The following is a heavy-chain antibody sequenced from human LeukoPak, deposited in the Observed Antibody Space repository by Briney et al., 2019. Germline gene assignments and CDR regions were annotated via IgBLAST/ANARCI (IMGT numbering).Heavy chain of an antibody. J-gene: IGHJ3*02. CDR2: INPNSGGT. CDR1: GYTFTGYY. V-gene: IGHV1-2*02. D-gene: IGHD1-26*01. CDR3: ARVEREETTTGAFDI. Sequence: ASVKVSCKASGYTFTGYYMHWVRQAPGQGLEWMGWINPNSGGTNYAQMFQGRVTMTRDTSISTAYMELSRLKSDDTAVYYCARVEREETTTGAFDIWGQGTMATVSS.